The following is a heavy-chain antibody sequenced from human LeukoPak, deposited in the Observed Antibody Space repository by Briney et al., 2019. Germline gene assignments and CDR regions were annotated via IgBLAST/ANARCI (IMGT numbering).Heavy chain of an antibody. CDR2: ISSSSSTI. V-gene: IGHV3-48*02. J-gene: IGHJ4*02. CDR3: ARDRANSGSYYWDY. D-gene: IGHD1-26*01. CDR1: GFTFSSYS. Sequence: GGSLRLSCAASGFTFSSYSMNWVRQAPGKGLGWVSYISSSSSTIYYADSVKGRFTISRDNAKNSLYLQMNSLRDEDTAVYYCARDRANSGSYYWDYWGQGTLVIVSS.